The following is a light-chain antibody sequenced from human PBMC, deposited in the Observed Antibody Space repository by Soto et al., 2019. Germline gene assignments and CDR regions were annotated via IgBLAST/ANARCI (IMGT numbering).Light chain of an antibody. CDR3: QQYGSSPPRT. J-gene: IGKJ2*01. V-gene: IGKV3-20*01. CDR1: QSISSNY. CDR2: GAS. Sequence: EIVLKQSPGTLSLSPGERATLSCRASQSISSNYLAWYQQKPGQAPRLLIYGASSRATGIPDRFSGSGSGTDFTLTISRLEPEDFAVYYCQQYGSSPPRTFGQGTKLEIK.